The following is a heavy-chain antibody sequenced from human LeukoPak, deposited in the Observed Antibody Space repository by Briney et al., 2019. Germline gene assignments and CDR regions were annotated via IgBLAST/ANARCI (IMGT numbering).Heavy chain of an antibody. D-gene: IGHD6-13*01. V-gene: IGHV1-18*01. CDR2: ISTYNGNT. J-gene: IGHJ4*02. CDR3: ARGGVSNSWYRTPDY. CDR1: GYTFTNYG. Sequence: ASVKVSCKASGYTFTNYGLSWARQAPGQGLEWMGWISTYNGNTNYAQKFQRRVTMTTDTSTSTGYMEMRSLRSDDTAVYYCARGGVSNSWYRTPDYWGQGTLVTVSS.